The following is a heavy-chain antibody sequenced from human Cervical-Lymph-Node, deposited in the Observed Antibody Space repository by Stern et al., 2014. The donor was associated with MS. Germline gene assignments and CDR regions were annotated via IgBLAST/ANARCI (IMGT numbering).Heavy chain of an antibody. D-gene: IGHD5-24*01. CDR2: AWYDGSTA. CDR3: ARDHIPYAYNYLFDY. J-gene: IGHJ4*02. V-gene: IGHV3-33*01. CDR1: GFTFSSYG. Sequence: QVQLVESGGGVVQPGTSLRLSCAASGFTFSSYGMHWVRQAPGKGLEWVALAWYDGSTAYYTNSVKGRFTISRDNSKNTLSLQINSLTAEDTAVYYCARDHIPYAYNYLFDYWGQGTLVTVSS.